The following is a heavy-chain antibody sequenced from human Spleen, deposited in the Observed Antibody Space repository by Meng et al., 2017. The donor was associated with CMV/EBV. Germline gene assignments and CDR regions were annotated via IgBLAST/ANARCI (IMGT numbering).Heavy chain of an antibody. CDR1: GFTFSSYA. CDR3: AKSGIYSGYDWVDY. CDR2: IRYDGSNK. D-gene: IGHD5-12*01. J-gene: IGHJ4*02. V-gene: IGHV3-30*02. Sequence: GESLKISCAASGFTFSSYAMHWVRQAPGKGLEWVAFIRYDGSNKYYADSVKGRFTISRDNSKNTLYLQMNSLRAEDTAVYYCAKSGIYSGYDWVDYWGQGTLVTVSS.